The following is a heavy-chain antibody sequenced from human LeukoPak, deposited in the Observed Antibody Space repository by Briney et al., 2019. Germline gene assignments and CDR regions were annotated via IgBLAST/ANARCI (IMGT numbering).Heavy chain of an antibody. V-gene: IGHV4-31*03. CDR1: GGSISSGTHY. CDR3: AASSGVTLGRF. J-gene: IGHJ4*02. CDR2: IYYTGIT. D-gene: IGHD3-16*01. Sequence: SETLSLTCTVSGGSISSGTHYYNWIRQHPGKGLEWIGYIYYTGITSYNPSLKSRVTMSVDMSMNQVSLKVTSLTAADTAVYYCAASSGVTLGRFWGQGALVTVSS.